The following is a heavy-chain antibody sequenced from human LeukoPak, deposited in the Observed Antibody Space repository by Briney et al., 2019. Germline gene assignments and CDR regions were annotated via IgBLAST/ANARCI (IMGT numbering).Heavy chain of an antibody. V-gene: IGHV3-7*01. CDR2: IKQDGSEE. Sequence: AGGSLRPSCAASGLTFSSYWMSWVRQAPGRGLEWVANIKQDGSEENFVDSVRGRFTISRDNAKKSLYLQMNSLRAEDTAVYYCARGSSAGASLRHDYWGQGTLVTVSS. J-gene: IGHJ4*02. CDR3: ARGSSAGASLRHDY. D-gene: IGHD1-26*01. CDR1: GLTFSSYW.